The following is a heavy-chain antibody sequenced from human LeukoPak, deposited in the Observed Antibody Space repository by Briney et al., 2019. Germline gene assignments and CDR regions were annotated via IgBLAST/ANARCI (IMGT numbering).Heavy chain of an antibody. CDR2: IRYDGSNK. CDR3: AKADSILPPNIDY. J-gene: IGHJ4*02. D-gene: IGHD1-26*01. V-gene: IGHV3-30*02. CDR1: GFTFSSYG. Sequence: GGSLRLSCAASGFTFSSYGMHWVRQAPGKGLEWVAFIRYDGSNKYYADSVKGRFTISRDNSKNTLYLQMNSLRAEDTAVYYCAKADSILPPNIDYWGQGTLVTVSS.